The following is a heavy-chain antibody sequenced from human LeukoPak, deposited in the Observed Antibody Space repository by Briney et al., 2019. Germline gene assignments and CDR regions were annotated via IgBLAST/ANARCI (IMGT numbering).Heavy chain of an antibody. CDR1: GFTFSSYA. V-gene: IGHV3-23*01. CDR2: ISGSGGST. D-gene: IGHD3-22*01. J-gene: IGHJ5*02. Sequence: GGSLRLSSAASGFTFSSYAMSWVPQAPGKGLEWVSAISGSGGSTYYADSVKGRFTISRDNSKNTLYLQMNSLRAEDTAVYYCAKDMHYYDSSGVHWFDPWGQGTLVTVSS. CDR3: AKDMHYYDSSGVHWFDP.